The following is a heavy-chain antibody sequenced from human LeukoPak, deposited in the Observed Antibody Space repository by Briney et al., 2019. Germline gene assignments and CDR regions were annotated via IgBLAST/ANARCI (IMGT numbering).Heavy chain of an antibody. CDR2: IRYDGSNK. CDR1: GFTFSSYG. CDR3: ARDLSPLAVTTNWFDP. D-gene: IGHD4-17*01. J-gene: IGHJ5*02. V-gene: IGHV3-30*02. Sequence: GGSLRLSCAASGFTFSSYGMHWVRQAPGKGLEWVAFIRYDGSNKYYADSVKGRFTISRDNSKNTLYLQMNSLRAEDTAVYYCARDLSPLAVTTNWFDPWGQGTLVTVSS.